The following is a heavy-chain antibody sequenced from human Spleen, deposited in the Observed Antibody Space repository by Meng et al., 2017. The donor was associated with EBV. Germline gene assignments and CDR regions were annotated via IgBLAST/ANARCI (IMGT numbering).Heavy chain of an antibody. CDR2: INHRGST. CDR1: GWSFTHYD. CDR3: ARGMVAAASLDW. J-gene: IGHJ4*02. V-gene: IGHV4-34*01. Sequence: QPWGVGLLEPAETPSPTCAVYGWSFTHYDRSSIRQSPGKGLEWIGEINHRGSTNYKPSLKSRVTISVDTSKNQFSLNLTSVTAADTAVYYCARGMVAAASLDWWGQGTLVTVSS. D-gene: IGHD2-2*01.